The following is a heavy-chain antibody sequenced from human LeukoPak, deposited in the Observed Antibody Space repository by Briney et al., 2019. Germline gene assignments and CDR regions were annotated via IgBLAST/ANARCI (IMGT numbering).Heavy chain of an antibody. CDR1: GFTFSSYG. J-gene: IGHJ4*02. V-gene: IGHV3-23*01. CDR2: ISGSGVGT. CDR3: AKDDTAMVAAFDY. Sequence: PGGSLRLSCAASGFTFSSYGMSWVRQAPGKGLEWVSTISGSGVGTYYADSVKGRFTISRDNSKNTLYLQMNSLRAEDTAVYYCAKDDTAMVAAFDYWGQGTLVTVSS. D-gene: IGHD5-18*01.